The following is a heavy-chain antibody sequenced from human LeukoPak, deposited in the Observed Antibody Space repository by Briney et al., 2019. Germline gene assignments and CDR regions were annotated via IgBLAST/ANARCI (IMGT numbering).Heavy chain of an antibody. D-gene: IGHD2-2*01. CDR2: IYYSGST. CDR1: GGSISSYY. J-gene: IGHJ4*02. CDR3: ARLSPIVVAHFDY. V-gene: IGHV4-59*12. Sequence: SETLSLTCTVSGGSISSYYWSWIRQPPGKGLEWIGYIYYSGSTNYNPSLKSRVTISVDTSKNQFSLKLSSVTAADTAVYYCARLSPIVVAHFDYWGQGTLVTVSS.